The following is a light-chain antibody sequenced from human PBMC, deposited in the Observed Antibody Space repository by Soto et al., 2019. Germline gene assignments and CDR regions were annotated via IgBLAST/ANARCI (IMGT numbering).Light chain of an antibody. V-gene: IGKV3-20*01. CDR3: QQYGGSPLFT. Sequence: EIVLTQSPGTLSLSPGERATLSCRASQGVTPAYLAWYQHKPGQAPRLLIYGASNRATGIPDRFSGSGSGTDFTPTISRLEPDDFAVYSCQQYGGSPLFTFGPGTRVDFK. CDR2: GAS. J-gene: IGKJ3*01. CDR1: QGVTPAY.